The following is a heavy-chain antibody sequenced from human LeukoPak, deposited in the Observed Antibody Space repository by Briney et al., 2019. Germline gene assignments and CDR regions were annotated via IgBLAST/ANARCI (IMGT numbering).Heavy chain of an antibody. CDR1: GFIFSDYA. Sequence: PGGSLRLSCEASGFIFSDYAIHWVRQPPGKGPEWVGIISYHGKDKFYADSVKGRFTISRDNSKNTLYLQMNSLRAEDTAVYYCASCDYSDYYFDYWGQGTLVTVSS. CDR3: ASCDYSDYYFDY. D-gene: IGHD4-17*01. CDR2: ISYHGKDK. V-gene: IGHV3-30*04. J-gene: IGHJ4*02.